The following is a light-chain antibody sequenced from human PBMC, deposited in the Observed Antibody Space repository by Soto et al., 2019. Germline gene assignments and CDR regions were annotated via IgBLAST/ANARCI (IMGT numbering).Light chain of an antibody. CDR3: QRYNSDSET. Sequence: DIQMTQSPSTLSASVGDRVTITCRASQSISNSLAWFQQKPGKAPKVLIYQTSTLHNWVPSRFSGSGSGTEFTLTISGLQADDFATYYCQRYNSDSETFGQGTKVEIK. V-gene: IGKV1-5*03. J-gene: IGKJ1*01. CDR1: QSISNS. CDR2: QTS.